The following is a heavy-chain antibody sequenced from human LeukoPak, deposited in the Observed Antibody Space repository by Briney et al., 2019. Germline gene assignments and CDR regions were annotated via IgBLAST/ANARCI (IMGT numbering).Heavy chain of an antibody. D-gene: IGHD2-2*01. CDR1: GGSISSYY. CDR3: ARQSRSSTLAGYYYGMDV. Sequence: KPSETLSLTCTVFGGSISSYYWSWIRQPPGKGLEWIGYIYYSGSTNYNPSLKSRVTISVDTSKNQFSLKLSSVTAADTAVYYCARQSRSSTLAGYYYGMDVWGQGTTVTVSS. J-gene: IGHJ6*02. CDR2: IYYSGST. V-gene: IGHV4-59*08.